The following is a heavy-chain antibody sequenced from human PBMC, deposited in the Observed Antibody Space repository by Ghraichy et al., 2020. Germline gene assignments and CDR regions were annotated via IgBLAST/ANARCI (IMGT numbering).Heavy chain of an antibody. CDR1: GYTLTSYY. J-gene: IGHJ6*02. CDR2: INPSGGST. CDR3: ARRIAARHHYYYGMDV. D-gene: IGHD6-6*01. V-gene: IGHV1-46*01. Sequence: ASVKVSCKASGYTLTSYYMHWVRQAPGQGLEWMGLINPSGGSTSYAQKFQGRVTMTRDTSTSTVYMELSSLRSEDTAVYYCARRIAARHHYYYGMDVWGQGTTVTVSS.